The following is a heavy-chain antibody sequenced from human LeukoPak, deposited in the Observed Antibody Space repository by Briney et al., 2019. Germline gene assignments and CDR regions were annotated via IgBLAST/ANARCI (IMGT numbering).Heavy chain of an antibody. CDR1: GFTFSSYT. V-gene: IGHV3-23*01. CDR3: AKDLTPYYDILTGPGD. CDR2: ISGSGGRT. D-gene: IGHD3-9*01. J-gene: IGHJ4*02. Sequence: GGSLRLSCAASGFTFSSYTMIWVRQAPWKGLEWISGISGSGGRTYYADAVKGRFTISRDNSRNTLSLQMTSLRVDDTAVYYCAKDLTPYYDILTGPGDWGQGNVVTVSS.